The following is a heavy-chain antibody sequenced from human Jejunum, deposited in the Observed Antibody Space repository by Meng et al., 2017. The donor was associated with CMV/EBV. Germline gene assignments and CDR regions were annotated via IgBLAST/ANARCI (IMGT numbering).Heavy chain of an antibody. Sequence: HRQESGPGLVRPSQTPSLTSTASGASSSSGDFCWSWIRQPPGKGLEYIGYIDNRGSTYYNPSLKSRVTMSMDTSKNQFSLKLTSVTAADTAVYYCARGYSSGWNYFHYWGQGTLVTVSS. V-gene: IGHV4-30-4*01. CDR1: GASSSSGDFC. CDR2: IDNRGST. CDR3: ARGYSSGWNYFHY. J-gene: IGHJ4*02. D-gene: IGHD6-19*01.